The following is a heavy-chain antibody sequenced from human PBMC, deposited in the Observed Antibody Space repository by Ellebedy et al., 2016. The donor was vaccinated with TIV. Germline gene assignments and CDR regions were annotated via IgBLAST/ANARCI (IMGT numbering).Heavy chain of an antibody. Sequence: GESLKISCAASGFTFSSYAMSWVRQAPGKGLELVSAISGSGDRPHYADSVKGRFTISRDTSKNTLYLKMNSLSAEDTDVYYCAKDRFASAWYGGYFDYWGQGTLVTVSS. CDR1: GFTFSSYA. D-gene: IGHD6-19*01. CDR2: ISGSGDRP. CDR3: AKDRFASAWYGGYFDY. V-gene: IGHV3-23*01. J-gene: IGHJ4*02.